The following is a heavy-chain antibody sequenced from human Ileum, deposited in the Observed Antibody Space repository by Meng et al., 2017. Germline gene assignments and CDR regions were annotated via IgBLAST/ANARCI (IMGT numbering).Heavy chain of an antibody. Sequence: QIHLLNWGAGLLKHSVTRYLNFAVYGGSFRGYYWSLFRQPPGKGLEWMGEIYYSGGTKYNPSLKSRVTISGDTSKNQFSLKLTSVTAADTAVYYCARHLGRSFDYWGQGTLVTVAS. CDR2: IYYSGGT. CDR3: ARHLGRSFDY. CDR1: GGSFRGYY. D-gene: IGHD3-16*01. J-gene: IGHJ4*02. V-gene: IGHV4-34*01.